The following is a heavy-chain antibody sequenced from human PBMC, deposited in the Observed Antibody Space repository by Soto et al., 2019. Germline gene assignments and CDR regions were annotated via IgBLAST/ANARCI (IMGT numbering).Heavy chain of an antibody. V-gene: IGHV5-51*01. CDR1: GYTFSNHW. D-gene: IGHD1-26*01. CDR2: IVPRDSDT. J-gene: IGHJ6*02. CDR3: AKSIEGGPMDV. Sequence: GESLKISCQGSGYTFSNHWISWVRLVRGKGLGRVGIIVPRDSDTRYSPSLQGHVIISVDKSTNTAYLQWTRLTASDTTIYYCAKSIEGGPMDVWGQGTTVTVSS.